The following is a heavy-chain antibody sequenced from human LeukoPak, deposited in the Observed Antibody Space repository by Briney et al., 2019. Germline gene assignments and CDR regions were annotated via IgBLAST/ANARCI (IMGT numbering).Heavy chain of an antibody. Sequence: GGSLRLSCAASGFTFSSYEMNWVRQAPGKGLEWVSYISSSGSTIYYADSVKGRFTISRDNAKHSLYLQMNSLRAEDTAVYYCAELGITMIGGVWGKGTTVSISS. CDR1: GFTFSSYE. CDR3: AELGITMIGGV. J-gene: IGHJ6*04. CDR2: ISSSGSTI. D-gene: IGHD3-10*02. V-gene: IGHV3-48*03.